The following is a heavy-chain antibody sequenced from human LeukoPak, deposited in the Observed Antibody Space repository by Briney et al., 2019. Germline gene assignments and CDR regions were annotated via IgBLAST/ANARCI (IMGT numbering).Heavy chain of an antibody. CDR3: ARVCRSTSCFDY. V-gene: IGHV4-59*01. CDR2: IYYSGST. Sequence: PSETLSLTCTLSGGSISNYYWSWIRQPPGKGLEWIGYIYYSGSTNYNPSLKSRVTISVDTSKNQFSLKLSSVTAADTAVYYCARVCRSTSCFDYWGQGTLVTVSS. D-gene: IGHD2-2*01. J-gene: IGHJ4*02. CDR1: GGSISNYY.